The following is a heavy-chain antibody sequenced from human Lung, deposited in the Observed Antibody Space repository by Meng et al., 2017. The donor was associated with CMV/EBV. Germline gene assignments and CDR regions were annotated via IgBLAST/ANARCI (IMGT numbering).Heavy chain of an antibody. V-gene: IGHV1-2*02. CDR3: ARDNDWGPDY. J-gene: IGHJ4*02. Sequence: SVXVSCKASGYRFTDHYFHWARQAPGQGLEWMGWIYPNSGGTHYAQKFQGRLTVTRDTSISTGYMELSSLGSDDTAVYYCARDNDWGPDYWGQGTLVTVSS. D-gene: IGHD7-27*01. CDR1: GYRFTDHY. CDR2: IYPNSGGT.